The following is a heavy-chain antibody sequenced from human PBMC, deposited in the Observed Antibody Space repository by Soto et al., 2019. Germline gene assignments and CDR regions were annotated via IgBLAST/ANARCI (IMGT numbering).Heavy chain of an antibody. CDR2: IYHSGST. J-gene: IGHJ4*02. CDR1: GGSISSGGYS. V-gene: IGHV4-30-2*01. CDR3: ARDWAAAGPFDY. D-gene: IGHD6-13*01. Sequence: SETLSLTCAVSGGSISSGGYSWSWIRQPPGKGLEWIGYIYHSGSTYYNPSLKSRVTISVDTSKNQFSLKLSSVTAADTAVYYCARDWAAAGPFDYWGQGTLVTVSS.